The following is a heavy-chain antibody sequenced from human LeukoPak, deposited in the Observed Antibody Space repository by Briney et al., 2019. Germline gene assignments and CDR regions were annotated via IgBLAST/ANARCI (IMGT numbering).Heavy chain of an antibody. J-gene: IGHJ4*02. CDR2: ISGYNGNT. CDR1: GYTFTNYG. Sequence: ASVKVSCKASGYTFTNYGISWVRQAPGQGLEWMGWISGYNGNTNYAQKLQGRVTMTTDTSTSTAYMEVRGLRSDDTAVYYCARGTVTKRFFDYWGQGTLVTVSS. CDR3: ARGTVTKRFFDY. D-gene: IGHD4-17*01. V-gene: IGHV1-18*01.